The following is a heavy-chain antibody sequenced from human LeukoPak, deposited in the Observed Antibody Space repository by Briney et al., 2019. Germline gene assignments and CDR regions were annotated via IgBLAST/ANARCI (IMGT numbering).Heavy chain of an antibody. CDR1: GYTFTGYC. J-gene: IGHJ4*02. CDR3: ARDLVDSGSSSPLDY. D-gene: IGHD1-26*01. V-gene: IGHV1-2*02. Sequence: ASVKVSCKASGYTFTGYCMHWVRQAPGQGLEWMGWINPNSGGTNYAQKFQGRVTMTRDTSISTAYMELSRLRSDDTAVYYCARDLVDSGSSSPLDYWGQGTLVTVSS. CDR2: INPNSGGT.